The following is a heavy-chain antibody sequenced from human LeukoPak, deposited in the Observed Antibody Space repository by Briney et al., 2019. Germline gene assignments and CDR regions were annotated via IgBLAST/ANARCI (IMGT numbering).Heavy chain of an antibody. J-gene: IGHJ4*02. Sequence: ASVKVSCKASGYTFTGYYMHWVRQAPGQGLEWMGWINPNSGGTNYAQKLQGRVTMTTDTSTSTAYMELRSLRSDDTAVYYCARAYYDFWSGPSPFDYWGQGTLVTVSS. CDR3: ARAYYDFWSGPSPFDY. D-gene: IGHD3-3*01. CDR1: GYTFTGYY. V-gene: IGHV1-2*02. CDR2: INPNSGGT.